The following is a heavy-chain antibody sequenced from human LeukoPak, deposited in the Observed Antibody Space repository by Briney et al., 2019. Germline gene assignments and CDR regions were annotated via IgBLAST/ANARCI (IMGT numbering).Heavy chain of an antibody. Sequence: ASVKVSCKASGYTFTSYGISWVRQAPGQGLEWMGWISAYNGNTNYAQKLQGRVTMTTDTSTSTAYMELRSLRSDDTAVYYCARDMYNWNDLSFDYWGQGTLVTVSS. D-gene: IGHD1-1*01. CDR1: GYTFTSYG. CDR2: ISAYNGNT. V-gene: IGHV1-18*04. CDR3: ARDMYNWNDLSFDY. J-gene: IGHJ4*02.